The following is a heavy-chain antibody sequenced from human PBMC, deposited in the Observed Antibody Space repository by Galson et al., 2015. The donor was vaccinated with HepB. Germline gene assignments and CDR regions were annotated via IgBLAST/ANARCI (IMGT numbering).Heavy chain of an antibody. D-gene: IGHD6-13*01. CDR3: ARLVAAAARN. J-gene: IGHJ1*01. CDR2: SYYRPKWYN. Sequence: CAISGDSVSSNSAAWNWIRQSPSRGLEWLGRSYYRPKWYNDYAVSVKSRITISPDTSKNQFSLQLNSVTPEDTAVYYCARLVAAAARNWGQGTLVTVSS. CDR1: GDSVSSNSAA. V-gene: IGHV6-1*01.